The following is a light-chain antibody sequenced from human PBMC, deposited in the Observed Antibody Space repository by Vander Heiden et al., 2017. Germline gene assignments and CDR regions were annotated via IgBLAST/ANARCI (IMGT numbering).Light chain of an antibody. CDR1: QSLLHSNGYNY. J-gene: IGKJ2*01. V-gene: IGKV2-28*01. CDR3: RQALQTPYT. Sequence: DTVLTRFPLSLPVTPGEPPSITCRSSQSLLHSNGYNYLDWYLQKPGQSPQLLIYLGSNRASGVPDRFSGSGSGTDLTLKISRVEAEDVGVYYCRQALQTPYTFGQGTKLEIK. CDR2: LGS.